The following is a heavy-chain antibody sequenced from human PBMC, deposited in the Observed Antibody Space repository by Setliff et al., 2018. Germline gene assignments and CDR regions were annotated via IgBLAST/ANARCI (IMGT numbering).Heavy chain of an antibody. CDR3: ARASRFATIVWKGDYYMDV. Sequence: ASVKVSCKASGYSFSTYAMSWIRQAPGQGLEWMGWINANTGNPSYAQGFTGRFVFSLDTSVSTAYLQISSLKPEDTAMYYCARASRFATIVWKGDYYMDVWGKGTTVTVSS. CDR1: GYSFSTYA. CDR2: INANTGNP. J-gene: IGHJ6*03. V-gene: IGHV7-4-1*02. D-gene: IGHD3-16*02.